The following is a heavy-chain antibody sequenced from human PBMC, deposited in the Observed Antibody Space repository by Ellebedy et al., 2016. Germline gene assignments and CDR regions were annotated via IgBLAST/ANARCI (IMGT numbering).Heavy chain of an antibody. CDR2: IYYSGST. J-gene: IGHJ1*01. CDR1: GGSISSYY. CDR3: ARAGYAAEYFQH. V-gene: IGHV4-59*08. Sequence: SETLSLTXTVSGGSISSYYWSWIRQPPGKGLEWIGYIYYSGSTNYNPSLKSRVTISVDTSKNQFSLKLSSVTAADTAVYYCARAGYAAEYFQHWGQGTLVTVSS. D-gene: IGHD2-2*01.